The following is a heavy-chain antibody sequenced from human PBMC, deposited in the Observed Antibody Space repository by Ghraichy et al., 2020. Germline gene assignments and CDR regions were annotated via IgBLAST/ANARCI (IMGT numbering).Heavy chain of an antibody. V-gene: IGHV4-4*07. CDR1: GGSISSYY. J-gene: IGHJ5*02. CDR2: IYTSGST. D-gene: IGHD3-10*01. Sequence: SETLSLTCTVSGGSISSYYWSWIRQPAGKGLEWIGRIYTSGSTNYNPSLKSRVTMSVDTSKNQFSLKLSSVTAADTAVYYCARGTMVRGVPTWDWFDPWGXXTLVTVSS. CDR3: ARGTMVRGVPTWDWFDP.